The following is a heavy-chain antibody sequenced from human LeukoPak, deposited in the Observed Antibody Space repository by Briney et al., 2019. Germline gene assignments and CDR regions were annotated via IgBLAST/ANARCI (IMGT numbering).Heavy chain of an antibody. J-gene: IGHJ3*02. V-gene: IGHV6-1*01. CDR1: GDSVSSNSAA. Sequence: SQTLSLTCAISGDSVSSNSAAWNWIRQSPSRGLEWLGRTYYRSKWYNDYAVSVKSRITINPDTSKNQFSLKLSSVTAADTAVYYCASCPDSSSLGDCAFDIWGQGTMVTVSS. D-gene: IGHD3-22*01. CDR3: ASCPDSSSLGDCAFDI. CDR2: TYYRSKWYN.